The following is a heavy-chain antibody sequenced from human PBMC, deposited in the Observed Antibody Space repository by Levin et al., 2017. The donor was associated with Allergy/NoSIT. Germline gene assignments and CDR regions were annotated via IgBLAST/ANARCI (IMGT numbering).Heavy chain of an antibody. CDR2: IKQDGSEK. CDR3: ARSGSGLYDYYGMDV. J-gene: IGHJ6*02. D-gene: IGHD6-19*01. CDR1: RFTSSNYW. Sequence: LSLTCAASRFTSSNYWMSWVRQAPGKGLEWVANIKQDGSEKDYVDSVKGRFTISRDNAKNSLYLQMNSLRAEDTAVYYCARSGSGLYDYYGMDVWGQGTTVTVSS. V-gene: IGHV3-7*01.